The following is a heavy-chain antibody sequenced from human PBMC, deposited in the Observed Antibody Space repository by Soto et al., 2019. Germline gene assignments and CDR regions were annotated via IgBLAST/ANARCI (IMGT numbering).Heavy chain of an antibody. J-gene: IGHJ4*02. Sequence: PWGSLRLSCAASGFSFSTSWMSWVRQAPGKGLEWVANIKQDGSETYYVDSVKGRFTLSRDNAKNSLYLQMNSLRAEDTAVYYCARDSPFDYWGQGTLVTVSS. V-gene: IGHV3-7*03. CDR3: ARDSPFDY. CDR2: IKQDGSET. CDR1: GFSFSTSW.